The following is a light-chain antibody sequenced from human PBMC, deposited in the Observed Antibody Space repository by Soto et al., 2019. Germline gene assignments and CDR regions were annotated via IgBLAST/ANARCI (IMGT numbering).Light chain of an antibody. CDR3: QQFESSVT. Sequence: EIVLTQSPGSLSLSPGETATLSCRSSQSISSTFFAWYQQKPGQAPRLLIYGASRRATGIPDRFTGSGSGTDFTLTIRIREPDAFAVYSCQQFESSVTFGLGTKVEIQ. CDR2: GAS. J-gene: IGKJ1*01. V-gene: IGKV3-20*01. CDR1: QSISSTF.